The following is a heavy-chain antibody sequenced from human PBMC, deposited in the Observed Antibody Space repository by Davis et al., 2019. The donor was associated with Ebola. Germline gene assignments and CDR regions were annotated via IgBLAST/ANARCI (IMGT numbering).Heavy chain of an antibody. J-gene: IGHJ5*02. CDR2: INPNSGGT. CDR3: ARGDYNWFDP. Sequence: ASVTVSRKASGYTFTGYYMHWVRQAPGQGLEWMGWINPNSGGTNYAQKFQGWVTMTRDTSISTAYMELSRLRSDDTAVYYCARGDYNWFDPWGQGTLVTVSS. D-gene: IGHD2-21*01. CDR1: GYTFTGYY. V-gene: IGHV1-2*04.